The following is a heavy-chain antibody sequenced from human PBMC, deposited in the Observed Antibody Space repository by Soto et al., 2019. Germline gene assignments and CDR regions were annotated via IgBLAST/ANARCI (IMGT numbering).Heavy chain of an antibody. CDR1: GYSFTDYH. Sequence: ASVKVSCKASGYSFTDYHIHWVRQAPGQGLEWLGRINPKSGGTSTAQKFQGWVTMTTDTSISTASMELTRLTPDDTAVYFCARGHSTDCSNGVCSFFYNHEMDVWGQGTTVTVSS. D-gene: IGHD2-8*01. J-gene: IGHJ6*02. CDR3: ARGHSTDCSNGVCSFFYNHEMDV. V-gene: IGHV1-2*04. CDR2: INPKSGGT.